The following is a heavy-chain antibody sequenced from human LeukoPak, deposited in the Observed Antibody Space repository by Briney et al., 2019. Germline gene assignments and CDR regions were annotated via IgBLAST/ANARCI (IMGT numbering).Heavy chain of an antibody. CDR1: GGSISSSSYY. D-gene: IGHD3-10*01. V-gene: IGHV4-39*07. J-gene: IGHJ4*02. Sequence: SETLSLTCTVSGGSISSSSYYWGWIRQPPGKGLEWIGSIYYSGSTYYNPSLKSRVTISVDTSKNQFSLKLSSVTAADTGVYYCARVKSSYYGWGSYSDYWGEGTLVTVSS. CDR2: IYYSGST. CDR3: ARVKSSYYGWGSYSDY.